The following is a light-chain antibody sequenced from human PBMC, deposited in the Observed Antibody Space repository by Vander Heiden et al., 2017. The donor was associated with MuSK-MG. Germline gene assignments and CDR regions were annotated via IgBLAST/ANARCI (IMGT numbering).Light chain of an antibody. CDR2: GNS. V-gene: IGLV1-40*01. CDR1: SSNIGAGYD. J-gene: IGLJ1*01. Sequence: HSVLTQPPPLSGAPGQRVTISCTGSSSNIGAGYDVHWYQQLPGTAPKLLIYGNSNRPSGVPDRFSGSKSGTSASLAITGLQAEDEADYYCQSYDSSLSGYVFGTGTKVTVL. CDR3: QSYDSSLSGYV.